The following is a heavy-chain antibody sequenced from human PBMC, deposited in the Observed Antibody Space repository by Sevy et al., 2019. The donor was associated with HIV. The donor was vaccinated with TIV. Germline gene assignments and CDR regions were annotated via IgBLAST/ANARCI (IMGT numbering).Heavy chain of an antibody. D-gene: IGHD2-15*01. Sequence: GGSLRLSCAASGFTFSSYAMNWVRQAQGKGLEWVSAISGRGGSTYYADSVEGRFTMSRDISKNTLYLQMNSLRAEDTAVYYCAKAPPGHCSSSSCPRAYYYYGMDVWGQGTTVTVSS. J-gene: IGHJ6*02. CDR1: GFTFSSYA. V-gene: IGHV3-23*01. CDR2: ISGRGGST. CDR3: AKAPPGHCSSSSCPRAYYYYGMDV.